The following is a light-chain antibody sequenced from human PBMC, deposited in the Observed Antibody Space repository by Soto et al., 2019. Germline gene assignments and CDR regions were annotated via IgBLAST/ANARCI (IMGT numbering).Light chain of an antibody. CDR1: SSEVGGYNY. CDR2: DVR. Sequence: QSALTQPASVSGSPGQSITISCTVTSSEVGGYNYVSWYQQHPGKAPKLMIYDVRNRPSGGSNRFFGSKSGNTASLTIFGLQAEDEADYYCSLYTSSSTYVLGTGTKVSVL. J-gene: IGLJ1*01. V-gene: IGLV2-14*01. CDR3: SLYTSSSTYV.